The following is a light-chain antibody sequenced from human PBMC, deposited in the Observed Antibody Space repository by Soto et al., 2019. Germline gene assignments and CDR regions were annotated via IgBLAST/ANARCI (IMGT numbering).Light chain of an antibody. CDR2: SND. CDR1: SSNIGFNA. Sequence: QSVLTQPPSASGTPGQRVTLSCSGSSSNIGFNAVNWYQHLPGTAPKLIIYSNDQRPSGVPDRFSASKSGTSASLAINGLQSADEAVYYCAAWDDSLAWVFGGGTQLTVL. V-gene: IGLV1-44*01. CDR3: AAWDDSLAWV. J-gene: IGLJ3*02.